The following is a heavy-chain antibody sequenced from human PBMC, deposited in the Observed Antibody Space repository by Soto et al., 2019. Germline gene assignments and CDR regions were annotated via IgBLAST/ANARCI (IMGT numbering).Heavy chain of an antibody. CDR1: GYTFTSYA. J-gene: IGHJ5*02. Sequence: GASVKVSCKASGYTFTSYAINWVRQAPGQGLEWMGWINGASGNTKYSQKFRDRVAITRDTSASTAYLELSSLTSEDTAVYYCARGGSGSYSHWFDPWGQGSLVTVSS. CDR2: INGASGNT. D-gene: IGHD1-26*01. CDR3: ARGGSGSYSHWFDP. V-gene: IGHV1-3*01.